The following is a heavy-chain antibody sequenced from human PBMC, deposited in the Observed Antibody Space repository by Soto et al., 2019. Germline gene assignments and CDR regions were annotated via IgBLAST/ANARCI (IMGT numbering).Heavy chain of an antibody. J-gene: IGHJ6*02. CDR1: GASIITSYY. Sequence: SETLSLTCSVSGASIITSYYWAWIRQPPGKGLEWIGSIYYSGGTYYNPSLKSRVTIFVDTSKSQFSLMLASVTAADTAVYYCARHDWARFYGMDVWGQGTTATVSS. CDR2: IYYSGGT. D-gene: IGHD2-21*01. CDR3: ARHDWARFYGMDV. V-gene: IGHV4-39*01.